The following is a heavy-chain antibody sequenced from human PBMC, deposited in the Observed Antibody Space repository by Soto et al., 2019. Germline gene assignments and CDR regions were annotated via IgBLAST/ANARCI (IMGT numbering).Heavy chain of an antibody. Sequence: QITLKESGPTLVKPTQTLTLTCTFSGFSLSTSGVAVGWIRQPPGKALEWLALIYWDDDKRYSPSLKSSLTITKDTSRNQVVLTITNVDPVDTATYYCARRGYSSGWYNWFDPWGQGTLVTVSS. CDR3: ARRGYSSGWYNWFDP. CDR1: GFSLSTSGVA. CDR2: IYWDDDK. J-gene: IGHJ5*02. D-gene: IGHD6-19*01. V-gene: IGHV2-5*02.